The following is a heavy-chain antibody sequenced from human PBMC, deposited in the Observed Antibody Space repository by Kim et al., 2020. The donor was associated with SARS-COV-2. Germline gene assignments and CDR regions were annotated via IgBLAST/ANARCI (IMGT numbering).Heavy chain of an antibody. J-gene: IGHJ4*01. Sequence: SETLSLTCNVSGDSMAIYYWNWIRQPPGKGLEWIGHIYYSGRTDYNPSLKSRATFSVDTSKNQFFLSLTSVTAADTALYYCARGHCGGGTCYWQFDYWG. CDR3: ARGHCGGGTCYWQFDY. D-gene: IGHD2-21*01. CDR1: GDSMAIYY. CDR2: IYYSGRT. V-gene: IGHV4-59*13.